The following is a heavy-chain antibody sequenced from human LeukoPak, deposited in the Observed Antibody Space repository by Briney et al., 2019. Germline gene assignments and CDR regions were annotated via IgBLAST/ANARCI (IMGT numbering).Heavy chain of an antibody. CDR3: ARPLGQGSSSYDY. V-gene: IGHV4-38-2*02. CDR1: GYSISSGYY. Sequence: SETLSLTCTVSGYSISSGYYWGWIRQPPGKGLEWIGSIYYSGSTYYNPSLKSRVTISVDTSKNQFSLKLSSVTAADTAVYYCARPLGQGSSSYDYWGQGTLVTVSS. CDR2: IYYSGST. D-gene: IGHD6-6*01. J-gene: IGHJ4*02.